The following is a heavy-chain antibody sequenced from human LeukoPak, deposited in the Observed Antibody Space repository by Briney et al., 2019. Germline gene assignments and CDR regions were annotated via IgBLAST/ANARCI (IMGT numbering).Heavy chain of an antibody. D-gene: IGHD3-3*01. V-gene: IGHV3-30*02. Sequence: GGSLRLSCAVSGFTFSDYDMHWVRQAPGKGLEWVAFIRYDGGNKFYRDSVKGRFTISRDNPRNTLYLQMNSLGVEDTAVYYCTKLASASADYWGQGTLVTVSS. CDR2: IRYDGGNK. J-gene: IGHJ4*02. CDR1: GFTFSDYD. CDR3: TKLASASADY.